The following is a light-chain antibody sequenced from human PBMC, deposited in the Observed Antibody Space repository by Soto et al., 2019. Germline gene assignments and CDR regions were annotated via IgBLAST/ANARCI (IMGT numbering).Light chain of an antibody. Sequence: DIQMTQSPSSVSASVGDRVTITCQASQDISIYLNWYQHKSGKAPRLLIYDASNLETGVPSRFSGSGSGTDFTFTISSLQPEDIATYYCQQYDNLFTFGPGTKVDIK. CDR1: QDISIY. J-gene: IGKJ3*01. CDR2: DAS. V-gene: IGKV1-33*01. CDR3: QQYDNLFT.